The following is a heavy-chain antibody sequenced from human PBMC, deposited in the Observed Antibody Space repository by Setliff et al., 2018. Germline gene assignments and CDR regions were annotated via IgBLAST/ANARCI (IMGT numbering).Heavy chain of an antibody. J-gene: IGHJ4*02. CDR2: ISAYNGNT. Sequence: VASVKVSCKASGYTFTSYGFSWVRQAPGQGLEWMGWISAYNGNTNYAQKLQGRVTMTTDTSTSTAYMELRSLRSDDTALYYCARGGGYGSGGSFHNAPFDYWGQGMLVTVSS. CDR1: GYTFTSYG. V-gene: IGHV1-18*01. D-gene: IGHD3-10*01. CDR3: ARGGGYGSGGSFHNAPFDY.